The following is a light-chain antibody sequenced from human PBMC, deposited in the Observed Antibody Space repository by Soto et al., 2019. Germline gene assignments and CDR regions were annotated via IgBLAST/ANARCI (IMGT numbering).Light chain of an antibody. CDR3: QQYGSFPYT. V-gene: IGKV1-33*01. CDR2: GAS. Sequence: DIPMTQSPSSLSASVGDRVTITCQASQDIRKFLNWVQQKPGKAPKLLIYGASSLETGVPSRFTGSGSATHFTFTITSLQPEDIATYYCQQYGSFPYTFGQGTELEIK. CDR1: QDIRKF. J-gene: IGKJ2*01.